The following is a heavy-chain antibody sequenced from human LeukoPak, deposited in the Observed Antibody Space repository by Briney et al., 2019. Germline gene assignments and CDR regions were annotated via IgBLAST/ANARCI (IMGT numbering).Heavy chain of an antibody. CDR2: INAYNGNT. D-gene: IGHD3-10*01. J-gene: IGHJ4*02. CDR1: GYTFTSYG. V-gene: IGHV1-18*04. Sequence: AAVKVSCQTSGYTFTSYGISWVRQAPAQGRAWMGWINAYNGNTNYAQKLQGRVTMTTDTSTSTAYMELRSMRSDDTAVYYCARDGYYGSGSYPTFPFDYWGQGTLVTVSS. CDR3: ARDGYYGSGSYPTFPFDY.